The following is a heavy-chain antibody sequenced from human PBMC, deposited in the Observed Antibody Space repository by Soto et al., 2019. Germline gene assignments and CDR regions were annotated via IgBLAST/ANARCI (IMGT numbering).Heavy chain of an antibody. V-gene: IGHV4-59*01. CDR1: GVSISSYY. Sequence: SETLSLTCTVSGVSISSYYWSWIRQSPGRGLDWIGSIYYSGSTNYNPSLRSRVTISVDTSKNQFSLKLSSVTAADTAVYYCARQNDDFWSELNWFDPWGQGTLVTVSS. J-gene: IGHJ5*02. CDR2: IYYSGST. D-gene: IGHD3-3*01. CDR3: ARQNDDFWSELNWFDP.